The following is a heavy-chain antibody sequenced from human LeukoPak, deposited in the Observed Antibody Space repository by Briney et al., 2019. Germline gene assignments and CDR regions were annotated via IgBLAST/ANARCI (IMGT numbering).Heavy chain of an antibody. D-gene: IGHD2-2*01. CDR3: ARDPPSSRGAFDI. CDR2: IYYSGST. Sequence: SQTLSLTCTVSGGSISSGGYYWSWIRQHPGKGLEWIGYIYYSGSTYYNPSLKSRATISVDTSKNQFSLKLSSVTAADTAVYYCARDPPSSRGAFDIWGQGTMVTVSS. CDR1: GGSISSGGYY. V-gene: IGHV4-31*03. J-gene: IGHJ3*02.